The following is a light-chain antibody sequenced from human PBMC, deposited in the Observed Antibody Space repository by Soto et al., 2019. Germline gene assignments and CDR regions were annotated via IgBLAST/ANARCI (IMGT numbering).Light chain of an antibody. CDR2: WAS. CDR1: QSVLYSSNNKNY. V-gene: IGKV4-1*01. J-gene: IGKJ2*01. Sequence: DIVMTQSPDSLAVSLGERATINCKSSQSVLYSSNNKNYLAWYHQKPGQPPKLLIYWASTRESVVPDRFSGSGSGTDFTLTISSLQAEDVAVYYCQQYYSTPVTFGQGTKLEIK. CDR3: QQYYSTPVT.